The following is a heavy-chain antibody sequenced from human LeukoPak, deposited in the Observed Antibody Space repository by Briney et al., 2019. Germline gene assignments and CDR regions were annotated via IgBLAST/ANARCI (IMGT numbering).Heavy chain of an antibody. CDR3: TTEGFTYGYHSLDS. D-gene: IGHD5-18*01. CDR1: GITFTKAW. V-gene: IGHV3-15*01. CDR2: FNRRSDGETT. Sequence: GGSLRLSCAASGITFTKAWMSWVRQAPGEGLEWVGRFNRRSDGETTDYAAPVKGRFTISTDDSKNTLYLQMSSLKSEDTAVYYCTTEGFTYGYHSLDSWGQGTPVTVSS. J-gene: IGHJ4*02.